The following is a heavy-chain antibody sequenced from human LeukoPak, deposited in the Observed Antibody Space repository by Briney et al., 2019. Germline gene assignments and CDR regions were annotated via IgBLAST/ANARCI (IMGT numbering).Heavy chain of an antibody. CDR3: AYAPSSWSVNFDY. J-gene: IGHJ4*02. Sequence: APVKVSCKAPGYTFTSYYMHWVRQAPGQGLEWMGIINPSGGSTSYAQKFQGRVTMTRDTSTSTVYMELSSLRSEGTAVYYCAYAPSSWSVNFDYWGQGTLVTVSS. CDR1: GYTFTSYY. CDR2: INPSGGST. V-gene: IGHV1-46*01. D-gene: IGHD6-13*01.